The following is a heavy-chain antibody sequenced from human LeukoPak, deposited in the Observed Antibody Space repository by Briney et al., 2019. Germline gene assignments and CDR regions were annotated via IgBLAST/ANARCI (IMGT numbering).Heavy chain of an antibody. CDR1: GGSISSGSYY. J-gene: IGHJ4*02. V-gene: IGHV4-61*02. Sequence: SQTLSLTCTVSGGSISSGSYYWSWIRQPAGKGLEWIGRIYTSGSTNYNPSLKSRVTISVDTSKNQFSLKLSSVTAADTAVYYCANFGLGYWGQGTLVTVSS. CDR3: ANFGLGY. CDR2: IYTSGST. D-gene: IGHD3/OR15-3a*01.